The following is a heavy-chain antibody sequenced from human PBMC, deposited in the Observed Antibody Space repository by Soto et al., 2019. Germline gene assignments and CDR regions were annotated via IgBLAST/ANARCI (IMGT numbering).Heavy chain of an antibody. CDR3: ARDAYISGYYQFDY. J-gene: IGHJ4*02. Sequence: PGGSLRLSCAASGFNFNSYAMHWVRQAPGKGLEWVAFISHDGNKKYYADSVKGRFTISRDNSKNTLFLQMNSLRAEDTAVYYCARDAYISGYYQFDYWGQGTLVTVS. CDR2: ISHDGNKK. CDR1: GFNFNSYA. D-gene: IGHD6-19*01. V-gene: IGHV3-30-3*01.